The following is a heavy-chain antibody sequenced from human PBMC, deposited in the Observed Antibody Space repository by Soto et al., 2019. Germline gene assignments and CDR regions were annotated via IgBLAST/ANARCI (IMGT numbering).Heavy chain of an antibody. CDR1: GFTFSSYG. Sequence: GGSLRLSCAASGFTFSSYGMHWVRQAPGKGLEWVAVIWYDGSNKYYADSVKGRFTISRDNSKNTLYLQMNSLRAEDTAVYYCARGGDTAMEGDWYFDLWGRGTLVTVSS. CDR2: IWYDGSNK. J-gene: IGHJ2*01. CDR3: ARGGDTAMEGDWYFDL. D-gene: IGHD5-18*01. V-gene: IGHV3-33*01.